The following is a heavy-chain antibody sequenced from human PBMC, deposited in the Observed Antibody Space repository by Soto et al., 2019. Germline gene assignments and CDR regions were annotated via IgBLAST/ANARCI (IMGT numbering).Heavy chain of an antibody. CDR1: GFTFSSYA. CDR3: AKGSYYYDSSGSSLAHFQH. CDR2: ISGSGGST. J-gene: IGHJ1*01. D-gene: IGHD3-22*01. V-gene: IGHV3-23*01. Sequence: WGTLRLSCAASGFTFSSYAMSWVRQAQGTGLEWVSAISGSGGSTYYADSVKGRFTISRDNSKNTLYLLMNSLRAEDTAVYYCAKGSYYYDSSGSSLAHFQHWGQGTLVTVSS.